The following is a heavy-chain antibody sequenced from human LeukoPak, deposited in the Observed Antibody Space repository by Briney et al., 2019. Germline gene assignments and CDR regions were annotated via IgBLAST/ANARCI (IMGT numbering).Heavy chain of an antibody. Sequence: GGSLRLSCAASGFTFSSYAMSWVRQAPGKGLEWVSAISGSGGSTYYADPVKGRFTISRDNSKNTLYLQMNSLRAEDTAVYYCAKGDSLDDYVWGSYRLYYFDYWGQGTLVTVSS. CDR2: ISGSGGST. D-gene: IGHD3-16*02. V-gene: IGHV3-23*01. J-gene: IGHJ4*02. CDR3: AKGDSLDDYVWGSYRLYYFDY. CDR1: GFTFSSYA.